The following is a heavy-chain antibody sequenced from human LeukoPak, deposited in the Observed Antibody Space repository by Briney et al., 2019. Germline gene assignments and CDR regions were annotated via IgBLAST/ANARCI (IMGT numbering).Heavy chain of an antibody. CDR1: GYTFTSYG. D-gene: IGHD3-22*01. CDR3: AGELVIPNYYYYYGMDV. CDR2: ISAYNGNT. Sequence: ASVKVSCKASGYTFTSYGISWVRQAPGQGLEWMGWISAYNGNTNYAQKLQGRVTMTTDTSTSTAYMELRSLRSDDTAVYYCAGELVIPNYYYYYGMDVWGQGTTVTVSS. V-gene: IGHV1-18*01. J-gene: IGHJ6*02.